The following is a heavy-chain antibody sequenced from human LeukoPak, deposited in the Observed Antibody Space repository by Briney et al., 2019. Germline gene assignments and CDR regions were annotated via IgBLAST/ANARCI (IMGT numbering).Heavy chain of an antibody. V-gene: IGHV3-48*01. D-gene: IGHD2-21*02. Sequence: GSLRLSCAASGFTFSSYSMNWVRQAPGKGLEWVSYISSSSSTIYYADSVKGRFTISRDNAKNSLYLQMSSLRAEDTAVYYCARCGGDCYSGADDAFDIWGQGTMVTVSS. CDR1: GFTFSSYS. J-gene: IGHJ3*02. CDR3: ARCGGDCYSGADDAFDI. CDR2: ISSSSSTI.